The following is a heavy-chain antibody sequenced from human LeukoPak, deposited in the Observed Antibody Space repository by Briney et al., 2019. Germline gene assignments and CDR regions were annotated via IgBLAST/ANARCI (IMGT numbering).Heavy chain of an antibody. J-gene: IGHJ6*02. CDR1: GFTFSSYS. CDR3: ARDQDPTAYYYYGMDV. CDR2: ISSSSSTI. V-gene: IGHV3-48*02. Sequence: GGSLRLSCAASGFTFSSYSMNWVRQAPGRGLEWVSYISSSSSTIYYADSVKGRFTISRDNAKNSLYLQMNSLRDEDTAVYYCARDQDPTAYYYYGMDVWGQGTTVTVSS.